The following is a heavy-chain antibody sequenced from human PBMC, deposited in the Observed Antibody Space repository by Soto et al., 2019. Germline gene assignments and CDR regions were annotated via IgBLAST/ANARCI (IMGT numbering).Heavy chain of an antibody. CDR2: ISGSGGST. CDR3: AKLPYYYDSSGYYYGGAFDY. J-gene: IGHJ4*02. V-gene: IGHV3-23*01. D-gene: IGHD3-22*01. Sequence: EVQLLESGGGLVQPGGSLRLSCAASGFTFSSYAMSWVRQAPGKGLEWVSAISGSGGSTYYADSVKGRFTISRDNSKNMLDLQMNSLRAEDTAVYYCAKLPYYYDSSGYYYGGAFDYWGQGTLVTVSS. CDR1: GFTFSSYA.